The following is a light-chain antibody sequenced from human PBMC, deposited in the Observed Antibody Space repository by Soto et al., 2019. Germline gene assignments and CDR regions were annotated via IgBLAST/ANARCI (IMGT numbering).Light chain of an antibody. CDR3: QQANNFPWT. Sequence: DIQMTQSPSSVSVSVGDRVTITCRASQGISSSLAWYQQEPGKAPKLLIYATSSLQSGVPSRFSGSGSGTDFTLTISSLQPEDFATYYCQQANNFPWTFGQGTKVEIK. CDR1: QGISSS. J-gene: IGKJ1*01. V-gene: IGKV1-12*01. CDR2: ATS.